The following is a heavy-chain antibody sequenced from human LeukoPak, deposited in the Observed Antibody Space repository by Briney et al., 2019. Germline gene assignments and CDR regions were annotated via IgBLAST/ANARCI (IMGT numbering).Heavy chain of an antibody. CDR2: IYPDDSDT. V-gene: IGHV5-51*01. J-gene: IGHJ6*03. CDR3: ARHGHCTNGVCYSNYYYHMDV. D-gene: IGHD2-8*01. Sequence: GESLKISFKGSGYRFSSSWIGWVRPMPGKGVEWMGIIYPDDSDTRYSPSFEGQITISVDKSITTAYLQWSSLKASDTAVYYCARHGHCTNGVCYSNYYYHMDVWGKGTTVTVSS. CDR1: GYRFSSSW.